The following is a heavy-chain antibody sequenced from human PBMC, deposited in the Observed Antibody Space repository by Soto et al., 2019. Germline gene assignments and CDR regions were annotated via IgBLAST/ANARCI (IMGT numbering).Heavy chain of an antibody. CDR2: ISAYNGNT. Sequence: QVQLVQSGAEVKKPGASVKVSCKASGYTFTSYGISWVRQAPGQGLEWMGWISAYNGNTNYAQKLQGRVTMTTDTSKSKAYMELRSLKSDDKAVYYCARDGRLEVMTQPTDYWGQGTLVTVSS. CDR3: ARDGRLEVMTQPTDY. J-gene: IGHJ4*02. V-gene: IGHV1-18*01. CDR1: GYTFTSYG. D-gene: IGHD3-22*01.